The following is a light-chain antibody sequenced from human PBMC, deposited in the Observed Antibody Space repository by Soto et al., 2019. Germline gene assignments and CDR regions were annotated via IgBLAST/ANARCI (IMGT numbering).Light chain of an antibody. J-gene: IGLJ1*01. CDR3: QSYDSSLSGYV. Sequence: QSVLTQPPSVPEAPGQRVTISCTGSSSNIGAGYEAHWYQQVPGTAPKLLIYENNNRPSGVPDRFSGSKSGTSASLAITGLQAEDEAEYYCQSYDSSLSGYVFGTGTKVTVL. V-gene: IGLV1-40*01. CDR2: ENN. CDR1: SSNIGAGYE.